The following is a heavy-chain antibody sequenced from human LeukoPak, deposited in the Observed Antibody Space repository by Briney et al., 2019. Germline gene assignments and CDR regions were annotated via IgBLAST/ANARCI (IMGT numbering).Heavy chain of an antibody. CDR3: ASSWYYDFWSGSVGGDAFDI. CDR2: ISVYNGKT. Sequence: GASVKVSCKASGYTFTSYGITWVRQAPGQGLEWMGWISVYNGKTKHTQNLQGRVTLTTDTSTNTAYMELSSLRSEDTAVYYCASSWYYDFWSGSVGGDAFDIWGQGTMVTVSS. D-gene: IGHD3-3*01. J-gene: IGHJ3*02. CDR1: GYTFTSYG. V-gene: IGHV1-18*01.